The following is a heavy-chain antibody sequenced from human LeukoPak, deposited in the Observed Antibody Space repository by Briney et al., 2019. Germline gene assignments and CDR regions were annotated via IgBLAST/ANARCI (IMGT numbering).Heavy chain of an antibody. J-gene: IGHJ6*02. CDR1: GFTFTSFA. CDR2: ISGSGRST. D-gene: IGHD2-2*01. Sequence: GGSLRLSCAASGFTFTSFAMDWVRQAPGKGLEWVSAISGSGRSTYYTDSVKGRFTISRDNSKNTLYLQMNSLRADDTAVYYCARGDIVVVPAATYYYYYGMDVWGQGTTVTVSS. V-gene: IGHV3-23*01. CDR3: ARGDIVVVPAATYYYYYGMDV.